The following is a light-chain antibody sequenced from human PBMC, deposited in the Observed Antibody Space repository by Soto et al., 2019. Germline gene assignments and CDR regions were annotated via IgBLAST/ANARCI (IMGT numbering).Light chain of an antibody. V-gene: IGKV3-15*01. J-gene: IGKJ1*01. CDR2: GAS. CDR1: QSVSSN. CDR3: QQCNNWPRT. Sequence: EIVLTQSQATLSLSPGERATLSCLASQSVSSNLAWYQQKPGQAPRLLIYGASTRASGIPARFSGSGSGTEFTLTISSLQSEDFAVYYCQQCNNWPRTFGQGTKVDIK.